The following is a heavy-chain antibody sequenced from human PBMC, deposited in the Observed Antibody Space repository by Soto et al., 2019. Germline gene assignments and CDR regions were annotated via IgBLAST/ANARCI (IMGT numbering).Heavy chain of an antibody. V-gene: IGHV3-30*03. Sequence: GGSLRLSCAASGFTFSSYGMHWVRQAPGKGLEWVAVISYDGSNKYYADSVKGRFTISRDNSKNSLYLQMDSLRGEDTAAYYCARDPDSGYTSGVFDYWGQGSQVTVSS. J-gene: IGHJ4*02. D-gene: IGHD5-18*01. CDR1: GFTFSSYG. CDR3: ARDPDSGYTSGVFDY. CDR2: ISYDGSNK.